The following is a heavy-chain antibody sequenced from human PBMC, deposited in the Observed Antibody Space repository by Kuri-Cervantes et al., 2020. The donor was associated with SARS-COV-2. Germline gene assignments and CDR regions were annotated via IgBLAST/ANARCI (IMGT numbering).Heavy chain of an antibody. V-gene: IGHV3-53*01. Sequence: GESLKISCAASGFTVSSNYMSWVRQAPGKGLEWVSVIYSGGSTYYADSVKGRFTISRDNSKNTLYLQMNSLRAEDTAVYYCARERGLRGWFDPGGQGTLVTVSS. CDR3: ARERGLRGWFDP. J-gene: IGHJ5*02. CDR1: GFTVSSNY. CDR2: IYSGGST.